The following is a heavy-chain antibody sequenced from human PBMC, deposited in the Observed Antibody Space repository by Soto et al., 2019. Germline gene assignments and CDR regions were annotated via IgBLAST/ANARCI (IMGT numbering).Heavy chain of an antibody. J-gene: IGHJ4*02. CDR1: GYTFTNYA. D-gene: IGHD1-1*01. V-gene: IGHV1-3*01. Sequence: QVQLVQSGTEVKKPGASVKLSCKASGYTFTNYAIHWVRQAPGQRLEWMVWINAGNGHTKYSQKFQGSVTVTMDPSATTAYMELSSLTSEDTAVYYCARGRWTQTTADYYLDFWGQGTLVTVSS. CDR2: INAGNGHT. CDR3: ARGRWTQTTADYYLDF.